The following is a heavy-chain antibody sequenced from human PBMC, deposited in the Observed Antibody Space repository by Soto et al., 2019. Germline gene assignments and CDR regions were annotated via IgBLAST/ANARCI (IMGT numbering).Heavy chain of an antibody. CDR3: ARGSSTAVFWYFDL. Sequence: ASVKVSCKASGYTFTSYGISWVRQAPGQGLEWMGRISAYNGNTNYAQKLQGRVTMTTDTSTSTAYMELSSLRSEDTAVYYCARGSSTAVFWYFDLWGRGTLVTVSS. V-gene: IGHV1-18*01. D-gene: IGHD6-13*01. J-gene: IGHJ2*01. CDR1: GYTFTSYG. CDR2: ISAYNGNT.